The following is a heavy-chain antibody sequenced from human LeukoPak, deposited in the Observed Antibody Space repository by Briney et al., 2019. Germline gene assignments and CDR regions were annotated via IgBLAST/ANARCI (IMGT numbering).Heavy chain of an antibody. CDR2: IYTSGST. J-gene: IGHJ5*02. CDR3: ARRANYYGSGSYFRKNNWFDP. CDR1: GGSISSGSYY. D-gene: IGHD3-10*01. Sequence: PSETLSLTCTVSGGSISSGSYYWSWIRQPAGKGLEWIGRIYTSGSTNYNPSLKSRVTISVDTSKNQFSLKPSSVTAADTAVYYCARRANYYGSGSYFRKNNWFDPWGQGTLVTVSS. V-gene: IGHV4-61*02.